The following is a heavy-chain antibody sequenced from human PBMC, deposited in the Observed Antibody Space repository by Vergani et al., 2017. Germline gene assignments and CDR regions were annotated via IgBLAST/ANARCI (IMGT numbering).Heavy chain of an antibody. D-gene: IGHD2-2*01. Sequence: QVQLVESGGGVVQPGRSLRLSCAASGFTFSSYGMHWVRQAPGKGLEWVAVISYDGSNKYYADSVKGRFTISRDNSKTALYLQMNSLTAEDTAVSDCARDGSSLSVVPAAILDYWGQGTLVTVSS. J-gene: IGHJ4*02. CDR2: ISYDGSNK. CDR3: ARDGSSLSVVPAAILDY. CDR1: GFTFSSYG. V-gene: IGHV3-30*19.